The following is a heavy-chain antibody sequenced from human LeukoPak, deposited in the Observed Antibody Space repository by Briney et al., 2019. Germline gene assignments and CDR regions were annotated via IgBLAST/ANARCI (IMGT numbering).Heavy chain of an antibody. CDR1: GGSISSGDYY. J-gene: IGHJ4*02. D-gene: IGHD3-3*01. CDR2: IYYSGST. V-gene: IGHV4-30-4*01. CDR3: ARTFWGDCYDY. Sequence: SETLSLTCTVSGGSISSGDYYWSWLRQPPGTGLEWIGYIYYSGSTYYNPSLKSRVTISVDTSKNQFSLKLSSVTAADTAVYYCARTFWGDCYDYWGQGTLVTVSS.